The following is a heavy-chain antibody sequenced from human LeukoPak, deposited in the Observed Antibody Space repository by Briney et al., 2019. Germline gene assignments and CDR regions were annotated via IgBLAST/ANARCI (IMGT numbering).Heavy chain of an antibody. CDR1: GGSISSSSYY. Sequence: SETLSLTCTVSGGSISSSSYYWSWIRQPAGKGLEWIGRIYTSGSTNYNPSLKSRVTMSVDTSKNQFSLKLSSVTAADTAVYYCARVQAPLWFGETSPHFGMDVWGKGTTVTISS. CDR3: ARVQAPLWFGETSPHFGMDV. D-gene: IGHD3-10*01. V-gene: IGHV4-61*02. CDR2: IYTSGST. J-gene: IGHJ6*04.